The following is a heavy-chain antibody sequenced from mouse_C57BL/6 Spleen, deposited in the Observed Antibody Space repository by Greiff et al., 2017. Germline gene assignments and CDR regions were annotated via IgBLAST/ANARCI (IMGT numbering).Heavy chain of an antibody. D-gene: IGHD3-2*02. CDR3: ARFGSSGYYFDY. V-gene: IGHV1-81*01. J-gene: IGHJ2*01. CDR2: IYPRSGNT. CDR1: GYTFTSYG. Sequence: QVQLQQSGAELARPGASVKLSCKASGYTFTSYGISGVKQRTGQGLEWIGEIYPRSGNTYYNEKFKGKATLTADKSSSTAYMELRSLTSEDSAVYFCARFGSSGYYFDYWGQGTTLTVSS.